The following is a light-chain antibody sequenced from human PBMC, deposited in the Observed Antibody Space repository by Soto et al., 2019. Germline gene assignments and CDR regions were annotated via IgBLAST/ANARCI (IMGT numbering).Light chain of an antibody. Sequence: DIKMTQSPSSVSASVGDRVTITCRASVAISSWLAWYQQKPGRAPKLLISSASSLQNGAPSRFTGSGSGTDFTLTITSLQPDDTAIYYCQQARSFPLTFGGGTKVEIK. CDR3: QQARSFPLT. J-gene: IGKJ4*01. V-gene: IGKV1-12*01. CDR2: SAS. CDR1: VAISSW.